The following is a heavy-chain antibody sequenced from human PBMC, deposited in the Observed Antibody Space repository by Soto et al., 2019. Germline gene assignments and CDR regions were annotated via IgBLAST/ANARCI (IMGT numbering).Heavy chain of an antibody. Sequence: GGSLRLSCAASGFTFSSYGMHWVRQAPGKGLEWVAVISYDGSNKYYADSVKGRFTISRDNSKNTLYLQMNSLRAEDTAVYYCAKDLGYSYGEDYYYYAMDVWGQGTTVTVSS. V-gene: IGHV3-30*18. CDR1: GFTFSSYG. CDR3: AKDLGYSYGEDYYYYAMDV. CDR2: ISYDGSNK. D-gene: IGHD5-18*01. J-gene: IGHJ6*02.